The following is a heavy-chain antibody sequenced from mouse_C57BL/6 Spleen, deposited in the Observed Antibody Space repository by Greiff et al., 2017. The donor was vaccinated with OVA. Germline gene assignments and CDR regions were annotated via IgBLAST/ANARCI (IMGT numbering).Heavy chain of an antibody. J-gene: IGHJ2*01. CDR3: ARDYYGSSLDY. V-gene: IGHV1-72*01. Sequence: QVQLKQPGAELVKPGASVKLSCKASGYTFTSYWLHWVKQRPGRGLAWIGRIAPNSGGTKYNEKFQSKATLTVDKPSSTAYMQLSSLTSEDSAVYYCARDYYGSSLDYWGQGTTLTVSS. CDR1: GYTFTSYW. CDR2: IAPNSGGT. D-gene: IGHD1-1*01.